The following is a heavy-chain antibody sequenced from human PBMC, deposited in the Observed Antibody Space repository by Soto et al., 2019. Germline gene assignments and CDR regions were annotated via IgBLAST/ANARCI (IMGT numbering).Heavy chain of an antibody. V-gene: IGHV3-30*18. CDR1: GFTFSSYA. CDR3: AKDSGRGSADDYFDY. J-gene: IGHJ4*02. D-gene: IGHD3-10*01. Sequence: QVQLVESGGGVVQPGRSLRLSCAASGFTFSSYAIHLVRQAPGKGLEWVAVISSDGKDKYSADSMKGRFAISRDNSKNTLYLQMNSLRAEDTAVYYCAKDSGRGSADDYFDYWGQGTMVTVSS. CDR2: ISSDGKDK.